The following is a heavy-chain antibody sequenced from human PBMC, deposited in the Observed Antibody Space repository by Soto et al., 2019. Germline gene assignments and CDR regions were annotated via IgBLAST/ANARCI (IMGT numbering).Heavy chain of an antibody. CDR1: GGSISSGDYY. V-gene: IGHV4-30-4*01. Sequence: SETLSLTCTVSGGSISSGDYYWSWIRQPPGKGLDWIGYIYYSGSTYYNPSLKSRVTISVDTSKNQFSLKLSSVTAADTAVYYCAREWEANGMHAWGQGTTVTVSS. D-gene: IGHD1-26*01. J-gene: IGHJ6*02. CDR3: AREWEANGMHA. CDR2: IYYSGST.